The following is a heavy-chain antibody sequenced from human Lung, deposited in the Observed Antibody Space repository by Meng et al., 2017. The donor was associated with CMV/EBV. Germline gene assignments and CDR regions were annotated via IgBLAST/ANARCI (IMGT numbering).Heavy chain of an antibody. V-gene: IGHV5-51*01. CDR2: VWPGDSEA. Sequence: FSTPWVAWVRQMPGKGLESIGIVWPGDSEARYSPSFEGQVTISAVRSTNTASVSSAYLQWSSLKASDTAMYYCAVVGSSGSREAFDLWGQGTMVTVSS. CDR3: AVVGSSGSREAFDL. D-gene: IGHD3-22*01. J-gene: IGHJ3*01. CDR1: FSTPW.